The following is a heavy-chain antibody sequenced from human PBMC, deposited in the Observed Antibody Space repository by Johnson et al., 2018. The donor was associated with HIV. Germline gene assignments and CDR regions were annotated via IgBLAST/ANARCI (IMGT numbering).Heavy chain of an antibody. CDR3: ASYSSSDAFDI. V-gene: IGHV3-33*05. D-gene: IGHD6-6*01. CDR1: GFTVSRSY. CDR2: ISYDGSNK. Sequence: QVQLVESGGGVVQPGGSLRFSCAGSGFTVSRSYMSWVRQAPGKGLEWVAVISYDGSNKYYADSVKGRFTISRDNSKNTLYLQMNSLKTEDTAVYYCASYSSSDAFDIWGQWTMVTVSS. J-gene: IGHJ3*02.